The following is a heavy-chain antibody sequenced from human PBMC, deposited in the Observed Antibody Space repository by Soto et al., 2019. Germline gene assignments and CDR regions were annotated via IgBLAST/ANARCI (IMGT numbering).Heavy chain of an antibody. D-gene: IGHD1-26*01. J-gene: IGHJ4*02. Sequence: QVQLQESGPGLVKPSQTLSLTCTVSGGSISSGNHYWSWIRQHPGKGLEWIGYIYYSGSTYYNPSLKSRVTISVDTSKNQFSLKLSSVTAADTAVYYCAREGGIVGATAADYWGKGTLVTVSS. CDR1: GGSISSGNHY. V-gene: IGHV4-31*03. CDR3: AREGGIVGATAADY. CDR2: IYYSGST.